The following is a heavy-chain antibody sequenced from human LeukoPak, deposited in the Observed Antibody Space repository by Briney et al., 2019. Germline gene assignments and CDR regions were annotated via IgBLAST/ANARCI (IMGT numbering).Heavy chain of an antibody. V-gene: IGHV3-33*01. Sequence: GGSLRLSCAASGFTSSSYGMHWVRQAPGKGLEWVAVIWYDGSNKYYADSVKGRFTISRDNSKNTLYLQMNSLRAEDTAVYYCARGAKGRPPYYMDVWGKGTTVTVSS. CDR1: GFTSSSYG. CDR3: ARGAKGRPPYYMDV. J-gene: IGHJ6*03. CDR2: IWYDGSNK.